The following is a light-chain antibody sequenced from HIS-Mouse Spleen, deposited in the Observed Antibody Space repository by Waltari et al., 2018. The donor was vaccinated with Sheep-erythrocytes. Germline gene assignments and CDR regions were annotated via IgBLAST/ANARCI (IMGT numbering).Light chain of an antibody. V-gene: IGLV2-8*01. Sequence: QSALTQPPSASGSPGQSVTISCTGTSSDVGGYNYVSWYQQHPGKAPKLMIYAVSKRPSGVPDRFSGSKSGNTASLTVSGLQAEDEADYYSSSYAGSNNYVFGTGTKVTVL. CDR2: AVS. CDR3: SSYAGSNNYV. J-gene: IGLJ1*01. CDR1: SSDVGGYNY.